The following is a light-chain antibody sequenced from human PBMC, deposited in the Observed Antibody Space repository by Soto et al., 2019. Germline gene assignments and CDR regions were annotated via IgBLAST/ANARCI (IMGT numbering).Light chain of an antibody. Sequence: DILMTQSPSAMSASVGDRVTITCRASQGIGNYLAWFQQKPGKVPKRLIYGASTLQSGLPSRFSGSGSGTEFTFTISSLQPEDFATYYCLQHLRYPLTFGGGTRVEIK. CDR3: LQHLRYPLT. CDR1: QGIGNY. V-gene: IGKV1-17*03. J-gene: IGKJ4*01. CDR2: GAS.